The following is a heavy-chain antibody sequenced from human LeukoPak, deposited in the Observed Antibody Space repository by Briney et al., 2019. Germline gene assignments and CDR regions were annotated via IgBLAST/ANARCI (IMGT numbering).Heavy chain of an antibody. D-gene: IGHD6-13*01. Sequence: KPSETLSLTCTVSGGSVSSGSYYWSWIRQPPGKGLEWIGYIYYSGSTNYNPSLKSRVTISVDTSKNQFSLKLSSVTAADTAVYYCARGYSSSWYDGDAFDIWGQGTMVTVSS. V-gene: IGHV4-61*01. CDR3: ARGYSSSWYDGDAFDI. CDR2: IYYSGST. J-gene: IGHJ3*02. CDR1: GGSVSSGSYY.